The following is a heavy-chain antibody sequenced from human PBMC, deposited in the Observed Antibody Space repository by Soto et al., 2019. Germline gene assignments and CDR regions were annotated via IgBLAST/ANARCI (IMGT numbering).Heavy chain of an antibody. Sequence: GASVKVSCKASGYTFTNYAIHWVRQAPGQTLEWMGWINAGDGYTKYSQTFQGRVTITRDTSASTAYMELSSLRSEDTAVYYCARGPAGYYDSVGYFPYYFDYWAQETLVTAPQ. V-gene: IGHV1-3*01. CDR1: GYTFTNYA. CDR2: INAGDGYT. D-gene: IGHD3-22*01. CDR3: ARGPAGYYDSVGYFPYYFDY. J-gene: IGHJ4*01.